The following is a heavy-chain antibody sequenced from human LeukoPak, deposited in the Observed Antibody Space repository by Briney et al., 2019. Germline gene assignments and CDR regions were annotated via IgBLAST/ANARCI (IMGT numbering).Heavy chain of an antibody. D-gene: IGHD3-10*01. J-gene: IGHJ6*03. CDR3: ARGRGYYGSGSYFHYYMDV. CDR2: MNPNSGNT. V-gene: IGHV1-8*01. CDR1: GYTFTSYD. Sequence: ASVKVSCKASGYTFTSYDINWVRQATGQGLEWMGWMNPNSGNTGYAQKFQGRVTMTRNTSISTAYMELSSLRSEDTAVYYCARGRGYYGSGSYFHYYMDVWGKGTTVTISS.